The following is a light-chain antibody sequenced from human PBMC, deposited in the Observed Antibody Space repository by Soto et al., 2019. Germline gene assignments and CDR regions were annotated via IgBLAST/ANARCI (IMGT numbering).Light chain of an antibody. V-gene: IGKV3-11*01. CDR2: DAS. CDR3: QHRTNWPPVT. J-gene: IGKJ5*01. CDR1: QSVGSH. Sequence: EIVLTQSPATLSLSPGERAALSCRASQSVGSHLAWYQQKPGQAPRLLIDDASNRATGIPARFSGSGSGTDFTLTISSLEPEDFAVYICQHRTNWPPVTFGQGTRLEIK.